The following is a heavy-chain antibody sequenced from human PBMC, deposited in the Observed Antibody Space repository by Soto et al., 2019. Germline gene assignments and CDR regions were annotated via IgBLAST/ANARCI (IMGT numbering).Heavy chain of an antibody. Sequence: SETLSLTCAVSGGSFTSNNWWTWVRQPPGQGLEWIGEIYRTGSTNYNTSLNSRVTISLDKSENQFSLKVAALTAADTAVYYGASRDPGTSIDYWGQGTLVTVSS. D-gene: IGHD1-7*01. CDR2: IYRTGST. J-gene: IGHJ4*02. CDR1: GGSFTSNNW. CDR3: ASRDPGTSIDY. V-gene: IGHV4-4*02.